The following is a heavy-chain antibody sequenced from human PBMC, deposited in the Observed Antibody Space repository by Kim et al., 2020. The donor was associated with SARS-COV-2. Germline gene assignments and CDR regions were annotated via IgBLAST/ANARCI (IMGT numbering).Heavy chain of an antibody. CDR2: INGDGSTT. CDR3: ARSANFRIDY. V-gene: IGHV3-64D*06. Sequence: GGSLRLSCSASGFTFSTYTLHWVRQAPGKGLESVSGINGDGSTTYYADSVKTRFTISRDNAKNTLYLQMSSLRLEDMAVYSCARSANFRIDYWGQGNLVTVSS. J-gene: IGHJ4*02. D-gene: IGHD3-3*01. CDR1: GFTFSTYT.